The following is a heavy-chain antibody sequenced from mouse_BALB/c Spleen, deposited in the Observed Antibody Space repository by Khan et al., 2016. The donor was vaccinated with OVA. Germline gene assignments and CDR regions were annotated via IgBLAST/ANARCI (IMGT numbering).Heavy chain of an antibody. Sequence: EVQLVESGGGLVQPKGSLKLSCAASGFTFNTYAMNWVRQAPGKGLEWVARIRSKSNNYATYYADSVKDRFTISRDDSQSMLYLQMNNLKTEYTAMYYCVGHGYFDYWGQGTTLTVSS. D-gene: IGHD1-1*02. CDR2: IRSKSNNYAT. J-gene: IGHJ2*01. CDR1: GFTFNTYA. V-gene: IGHV10-1*02. CDR3: VGHGYFDY.